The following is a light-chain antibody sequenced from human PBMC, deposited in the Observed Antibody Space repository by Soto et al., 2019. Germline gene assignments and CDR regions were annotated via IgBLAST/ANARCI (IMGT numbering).Light chain of an antibody. CDR1: SSDVGSYNL. CDR3: CSYAGSSTFEGV. J-gene: IGLJ2*01. V-gene: IGLV2-23*03. CDR2: EGS. Sequence: QAVVTQPASVSGSPGQSITISCTGTSSDVGSYNLVSWYQQHPGKAPKLMIYEGSKRPSGVSNRFFGSKSGNTASLTISGLQAEDEADYYCCSYAGSSTFEGVFGGGTKLTVL.